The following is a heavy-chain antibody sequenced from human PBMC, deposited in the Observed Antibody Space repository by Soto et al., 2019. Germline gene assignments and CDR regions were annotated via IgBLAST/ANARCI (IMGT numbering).Heavy chain of an antibody. D-gene: IGHD2-8*02. CDR1: GYGFTSYW. CDR2: TYPGDSEI. Sequence: RGESLKISCKASGYGFTSYWIGWVRQMPGKGLEWMGITYPGDSEIRYSPSFQGQVTISVDKSISTAYLQWSSLEASDTAMYYCARRAQILAPTIDFWGQGTLVTVSS. V-gene: IGHV5-51*01. CDR3: ARRAQILAPTIDF. J-gene: IGHJ4*02.